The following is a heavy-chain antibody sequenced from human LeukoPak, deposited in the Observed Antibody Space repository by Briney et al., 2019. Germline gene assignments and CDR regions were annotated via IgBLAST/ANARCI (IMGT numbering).Heavy chain of an antibody. CDR3: ARDDCGDTCYPGGY. CDR2: INAGNGDT. V-gene: IGHV1-3*01. D-gene: IGHD2-21*01. J-gene: IGHJ4*02. CDR1: GYTFTRYV. Sequence: ASVKVSCKASGYTFTRYVVHWVRQAPGQRPEWMGWINAGNGDTKYSQNFQDRVTITRDTSANTAYMELSSLTSEDTALYYCARDDCGDTCYPGGYWGQGTLVTVSS.